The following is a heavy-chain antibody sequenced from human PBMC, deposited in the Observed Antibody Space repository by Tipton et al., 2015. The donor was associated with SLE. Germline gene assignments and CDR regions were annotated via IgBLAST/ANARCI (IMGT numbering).Heavy chain of an antibody. CDR2: ISSNGGST. V-gene: IGHV3-64D*09. J-gene: IGHJ3*02. CDR1: GFTFSSYA. CDR3: VNSWLVDAFDI. D-gene: IGHD6-19*01. Sequence: GSLRLSCSASGFTFSSYAMHWVRQAPGKGLEYVSAISSNGGSTYYADSVKGKFTISRDNSKNTLYLQMSSLRAEDTAVYYCVNSWLVDAFDIWGQGTMVTVSS.